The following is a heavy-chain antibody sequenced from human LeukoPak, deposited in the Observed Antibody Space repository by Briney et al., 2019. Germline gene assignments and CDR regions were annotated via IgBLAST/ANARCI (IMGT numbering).Heavy chain of an antibody. CDR2: INHSGST. V-gene: IGHV4-34*01. CDR1: GGSSSGYY. D-gene: IGHD6-13*01. J-gene: IGHJ4*02. CDR3: ARYSAAAASYFDY. Sequence: PSETLSLTCAVYGGSSSGYYWSWIRQPPGKGLEWIGEINHSGSTNYNPSLKSRVTISVDTSKNQFSLKLSSVTAADTAVYYCARYSAAAASYFDYWGQGTLVTVSS.